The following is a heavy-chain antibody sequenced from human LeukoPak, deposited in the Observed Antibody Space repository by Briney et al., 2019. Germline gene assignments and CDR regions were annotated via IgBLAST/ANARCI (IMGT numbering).Heavy chain of an antibody. D-gene: IGHD2-15*01. CDR2: INPSGGST. J-gene: IGHJ4*02. CDR1: GYTFTSYY. Sequence: GASVKVSCKTSGYTFTSYYMHWVRQAPGQGLEWMGIINPSGGSTSYAQKFQGRVTMTRDMSTSTAYMELRSLRSDDTAVYYCARDTIDTLGLYYFDYWGQGTLVTVSS. CDR3: ARDTIDTLGLYYFDY. V-gene: IGHV1-46*01.